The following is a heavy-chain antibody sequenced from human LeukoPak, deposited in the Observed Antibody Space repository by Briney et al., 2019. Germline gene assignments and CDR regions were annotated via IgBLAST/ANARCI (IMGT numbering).Heavy chain of an antibody. V-gene: IGHV1-18*01. CDR2: VSGYNGDT. Sequence: ASMKVSCKASGYTFTSYGITWVRQAPGQGLEWTGWVSGYNGDTDYAQNLQGRVTMTTDTSTSTAYLELRSLISDDTAVYFCARDIGASAWDRLGYYWGQGTLVTVSS. D-gene: IGHD6-19*01. J-gene: IGHJ4*02. CDR1: GYTFTSYG. CDR3: ARDIGASAWDRLGYY.